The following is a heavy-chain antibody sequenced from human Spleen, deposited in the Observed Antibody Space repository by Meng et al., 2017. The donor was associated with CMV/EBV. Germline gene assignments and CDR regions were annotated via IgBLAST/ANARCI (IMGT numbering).Heavy chain of an antibody. D-gene: IGHD3-22*01. CDR3: ARSYDSSGYYYPIDY. J-gene: IGHJ4*02. V-gene: IGHV3-30*04. CDR2: ISYDGSNK. CDR1: GFTFSSYA. Sequence: GFTFSSYAMHWVRQAPGKGLEWVAVISYDGSNKYYADSVKDRFTISRDNSKNTLYLQMNSLRAEDTAVYYCARSYDSSGYYYPIDYWGRGTLVTVSS.